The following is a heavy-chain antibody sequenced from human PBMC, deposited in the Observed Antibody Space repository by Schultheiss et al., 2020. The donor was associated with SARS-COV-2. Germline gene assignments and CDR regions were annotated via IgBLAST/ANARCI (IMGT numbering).Heavy chain of an antibody. Sequence: GGSLRLSCAASGFTFSSYAMHWVRQAPGKGLEWVAVISYDGSNKYYADSVKGRFTISRDNSKNTLYLQMNSLRAEDTAVYYCARAYCSSTSCSSGYFDYWGQGTLVTVSS. V-gene: IGHV3-30-3*01. CDR3: ARAYCSSTSCSSGYFDY. J-gene: IGHJ4*02. D-gene: IGHD2-2*01. CDR1: GFTFSSYA. CDR2: ISYDGSNK.